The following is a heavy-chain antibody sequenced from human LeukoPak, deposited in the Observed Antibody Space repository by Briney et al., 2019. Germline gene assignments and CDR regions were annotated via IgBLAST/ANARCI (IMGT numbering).Heavy chain of an antibody. CDR3: ARGEQQLVEENWFDP. CDR2: FHYSGST. Sequence: SSETLSLTCTVSGYSISSAYYWGWIRQPPGKGLEWIGSFHYSGSTYYNPSLKSRVTISIDTSKNQFSLKLSSVTAADTAVYYCARGEQQLVEENWFDPWGQGTLVTVSS. V-gene: IGHV4-38-2*02. D-gene: IGHD6-13*01. J-gene: IGHJ5*02. CDR1: GYSISSAYY.